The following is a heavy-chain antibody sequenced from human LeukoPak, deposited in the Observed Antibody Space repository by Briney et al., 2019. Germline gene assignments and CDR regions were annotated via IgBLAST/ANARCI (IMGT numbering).Heavy chain of an antibody. CDR1: GGSISSYY. V-gene: IGHV4-34*01. D-gene: IGHD3-10*01. J-gene: IGHJ4*02. Sequence: SPSETLSLTCTVSGGSISSYYWSWIRQPPGKGLEWIGEINHSGSTNYNPSLKSRVTISVDTSKNQFSLKLSSVTAADTAVYYCARGEQRDYYGSGSYFGWGQGTLVTVSS. CDR2: INHSGST. CDR3: ARGEQRDYYGSGSYFG.